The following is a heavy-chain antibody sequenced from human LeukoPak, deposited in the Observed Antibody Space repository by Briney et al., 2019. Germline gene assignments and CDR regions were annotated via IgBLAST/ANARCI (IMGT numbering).Heavy chain of an antibody. D-gene: IGHD3-10*01. V-gene: IGHV1-2*02. Sequence: ASVKASCKASGYTFTGYYMHWVRQAPGQGLEWMGWINPNSGGTNYAQKFQGRVTMTRDTSISTAYMELSRLRSDDTAVYYCARTMVRGVNWFDPWGQGTLVTVSS. CDR2: INPNSGGT. CDR1: GYTFTGYY. J-gene: IGHJ5*02. CDR3: ARTMVRGVNWFDP.